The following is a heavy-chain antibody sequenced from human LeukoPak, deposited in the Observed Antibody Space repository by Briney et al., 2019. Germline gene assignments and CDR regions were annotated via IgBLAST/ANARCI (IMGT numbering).Heavy chain of an antibody. CDR1: GFTLGSCG. J-gene: IGHJ4*02. D-gene: IGHD2-8*01. CDR2: IRSDGSNK. Sequence: GGSLRLSCAASGFTLGSCGMHWVRQAPGKGLEWVTFIRSDGSNKNYADSVKGRFTISRDSSKNTVYLQMNSLRVEDTAVYYCANEGPNFDYWGQGTLVTVSS. V-gene: IGHV3-30*02. CDR3: ANEGPNFDY.